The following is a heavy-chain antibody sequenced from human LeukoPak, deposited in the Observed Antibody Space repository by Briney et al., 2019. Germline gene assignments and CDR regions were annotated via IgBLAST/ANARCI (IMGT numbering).Heavy chain of an antibody. CDR2: ISGSGGST. V-gene: IGHV3-23*01. Sequence: GGSLRLSCAASGFTFSSYAMSWVRQAPGKGLEWVSAISGSGGSTYYADSVKGRFTISRDNSKNTLYLQMNSLRAEDTAVYYCAKLPDFWSGYSDNWFDPWGQGTLVTVS. CDR3: AKLPDFWSGYSDNWFDP. CDR1: GFTFSSYA. J-gene: IGHJ5*02. D-gene: IGHD3-3*01.